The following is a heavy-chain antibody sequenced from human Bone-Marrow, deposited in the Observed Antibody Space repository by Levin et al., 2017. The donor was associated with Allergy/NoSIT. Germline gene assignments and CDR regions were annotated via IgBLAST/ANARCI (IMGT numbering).Heavy chain of an antibody. D-gene: IGHD6-13*01. CDR1: GDSLREYY. Sequence: RSSETLSLTCTVTGDSLREYYWSWIRQPPGKGLEWIGYIYHSGNTNTNPSLKSRVTISMDTSKNQFSLKLRSVTAADTAVYYCARDEGIATGGFDNWGQGTLVTVSS. CDR2: IYHSGNT. J-gene: IGHJ4*02. CDR3: ARDEGIATGGFDN. V-gene: IGHV4-59*01.